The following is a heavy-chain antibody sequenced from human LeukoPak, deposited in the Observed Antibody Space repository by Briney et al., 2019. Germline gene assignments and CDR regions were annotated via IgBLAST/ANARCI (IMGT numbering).Heavy chain of an antibody. D-gene: IGHD6-19*01. CDR1: GYTFTGYY. V-gene: IGHV1-2*02. CDR2: INPNSGGT. Sequence: GASVKVSCKASGYTFTGYYMHWVRQAPGQGLEWMGWINPNSGGTNYAQKFQGRVTMTRDTSISTAYMELSRLRSDDTAVYYCARGNRPIAVAGNFDYWGQGTLVTVSS. CDR3: ARGNRPIAVAGNFDY. J-gene: IGHJ4*02.